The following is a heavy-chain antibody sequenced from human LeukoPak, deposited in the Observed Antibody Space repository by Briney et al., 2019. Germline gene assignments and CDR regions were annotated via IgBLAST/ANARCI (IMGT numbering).Heavy chain of an antibody. J-gene: IGHJ4*02. Sequence: GGSLRLSCVASGFTFSSYVMSWVRQAPGKGLECVSIISGSDGSSYYADSVKGRFTISRDNFKNTLYLQMNSLRAEDTAVYYCAKGQTCASGYFDSWGQGTLVTVSS. CDR3: AKGQTCASGYFDS. CDR1: GFTFSSYV. CDR2: ISGSDGSS. D-gene: IGHD3-16*01. V-gene: IGHV3-23*01.